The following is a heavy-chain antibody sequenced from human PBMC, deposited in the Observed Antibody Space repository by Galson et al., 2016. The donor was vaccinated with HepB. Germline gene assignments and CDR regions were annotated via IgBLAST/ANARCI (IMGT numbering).Heavy chain of an antibody. CDR1: GFTFSSYS. CDR2: ISSSSSGYI. J-gene: IGHJ4*02. D-gene: IGHD1-14*01. V-gene: IGHV3-21*01. CDR3: ARSNPQPELG. Sequence: SLRLSCSASGFTFSSYSMNWVRQAPGQGLEWVSSISSSSSGYIYYADSVKGRFTISRDNPKNSLYLQMTSLSAEDTAAYYCARSNPQPELGWGQGTLVTVSS.